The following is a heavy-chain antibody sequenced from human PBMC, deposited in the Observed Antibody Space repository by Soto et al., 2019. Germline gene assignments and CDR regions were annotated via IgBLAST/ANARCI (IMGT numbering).Heavy chain of an antibody. Sequence: PSETLSLTCAVYGGSFSGYYWSWIRQPPGKGLEWIGEINHSGSTNYNPSLKSRVTISVETSKNQFSLKLSSVTAADTAVYYCARGNQPSYYYYGMDVCGQGTTVTVS. CDR3: ARGNQPSYYYYGMDV. V-gene: IGHV4-34*01. CDR2: INHSGST. CDR1: GGSFSGYY. J-gene: IGHJ6*02.